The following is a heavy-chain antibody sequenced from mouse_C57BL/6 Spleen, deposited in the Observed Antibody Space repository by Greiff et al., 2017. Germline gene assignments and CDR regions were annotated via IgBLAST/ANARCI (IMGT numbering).Heavy chain of an antibody. V-gene: IGHV14-2*01. Sequence: VQLKESGAELVKPGASVKLSCTASGFNIKDYYMHWVKQRTEQGLEWIGRIDPEDGETKYAPKFQGKATITADTSSNTAYLQLSSLTSEDTAVYYCARYGASGSSYGYAMDYWGQGTSVTVSS. CDR3: ARYGASGSSYGYAMDY. CDR2: IDPEDGET. CDR1: GFNIKDYY. D-gene: IGHD1-1*01. J-gene: IGHJ4*01.